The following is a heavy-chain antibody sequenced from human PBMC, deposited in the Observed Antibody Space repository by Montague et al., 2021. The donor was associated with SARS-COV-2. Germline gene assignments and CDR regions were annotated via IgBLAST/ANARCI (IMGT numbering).Heavy chain of an antibody. CDR3: AHLIRYYDIFTGIPFDD. CDR1: GFSLSTPNVG. CDR2: IYSNGDK. D-gene: IGHD3-9*01. V-gene: IGHV2-5*01. J-gene: IGHJ4*02. Sequence: PALVKPTQTLTLTCTFSGFSLSTPNVGVAWIRQPPGKALEWLAVIYSNGDKRYSPSLQRRLTITKDTSRNQVVVSLTNVDPLDTVTHYCAHLIRYYDIFTGIPFDDWGQGTQVTVSS.